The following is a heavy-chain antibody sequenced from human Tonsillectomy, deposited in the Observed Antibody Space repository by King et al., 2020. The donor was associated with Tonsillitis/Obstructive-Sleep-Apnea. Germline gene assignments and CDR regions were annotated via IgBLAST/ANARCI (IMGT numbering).Heavy chain of an antibody. CDR2: IEPSDSYT. J-gene: IGHJ6*02. V-gene: IGHV5-10-1*03. CDR3: ARQSITMPVVAIGGMDV. CDR1: GYSFTSYW. Sequence: EVQLVQSGAEVKKPGESLRISCKGSGYSFTSYWISWVRQMPGKGLEWMGRIEPSDSYTNYSPSFQGHVTISADKSITTAYLQWSSLKASDTAMYYCARQSITMPVVAIGGMDVWGQGTTVTVSS. D-gene: IGHD3-22*01.